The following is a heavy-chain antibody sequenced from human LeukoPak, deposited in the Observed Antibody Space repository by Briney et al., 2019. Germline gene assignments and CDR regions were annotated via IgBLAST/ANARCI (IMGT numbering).Heavy chain of an antibody. Sequence: GGSLRLSCAASGFTFSSYGMSWVRQAPGKGLEWVSALTGSGDNTYYADSVKGRFTISRGNSKNTLYLQMNSLRTEDTAVYYCAKAHFGVGATHYFDSWGQGTLVTVSS. D-gene: IGHD1-26*01. CDR2: LTGSGDNT. J-gene: IGHJ4*02. CDR3: AKAHFGVGATHYFDS. V-gene: IGHV3-23*01. CDR1: GFTFSSYG.